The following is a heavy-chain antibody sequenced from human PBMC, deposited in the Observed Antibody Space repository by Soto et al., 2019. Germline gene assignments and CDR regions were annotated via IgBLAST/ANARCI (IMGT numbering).Heavy chain of an antibody. CDR2: INHSGST. CDR3: ARYCSSTSCFSWFDP. Sequence: PSETLSLTCAVYGGSFSGYYWSWLRQPPGKGLEWIGEINHSGSTNYNPSLKSRVTISVDTSKNQFSLKLSSVTAADTAVYYCARYCSSTSCFSWFDPWGQGNMVTVSS. D-gene: IGHD2-2*01. V-gene: IGHV4-34*01. CDR1: GGSFSGYY. J-gene: IGHJ5*02.